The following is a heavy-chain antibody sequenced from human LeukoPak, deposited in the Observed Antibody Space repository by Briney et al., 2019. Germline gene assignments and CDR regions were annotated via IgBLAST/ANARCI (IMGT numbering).Heavy chain of an antibody. CDR3: ARDYYYGSGSYYNTLYYYGMDV. D-gene: IGHD3-10*01. J-gene: IGHJ6*02. CDR2: ISGSSSYI. CDR1: GFTFSSYS. V-gene: IGHV3-21*01. Sequence: GGSLRLSCAASGFTFSSYSMNWVRQAPGKGLEWVSSISGSSSYIYYADSVKGRFTISGDNAKNSLYLQMNSLRAEDTAVYYCARDYYYGSGSYYNTLYYYGMDVWGQGTTVTVSS.